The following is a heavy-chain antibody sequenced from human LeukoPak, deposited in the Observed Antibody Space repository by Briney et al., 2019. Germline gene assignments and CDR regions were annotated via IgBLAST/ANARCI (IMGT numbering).Heavy chain of an antibody. J-gene: IGHJ6*04. CDR3: ARAPGYCSSTSCYLTYYYYGMDV. CDR2: IYHSGST. V-gene: IGHV4-38-2*01. D-gene: IGHD2-2*01. Sequence: SETLSLTCAVSGYSISSGYYWGWIRQPPGQGLEWIGSIYHSGSTYYNPSLKSRVTISVDTSKNQFSLKLSSVTAADTAVYYCARAPGYCSSTSCYLTYYYYGMDVWGKGTTVTVSS. CDR1: GYSISSGYY.